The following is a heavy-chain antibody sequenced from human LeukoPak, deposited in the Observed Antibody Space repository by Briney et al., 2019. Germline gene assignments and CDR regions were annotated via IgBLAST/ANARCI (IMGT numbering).Heavy chain of an antibody. J-gene: IGHJ4*02. Sequence: ASVKVSCEASGYTFTSYGISWVRQAPGQGLEWMGWINPNSGGTNYAQKFQGWVTMTRDTSISTAYMELSRLRSDDTAVYCCARGDSSGWNYFDYWGQGTLVTVSS. CDR2: INPNSGGT. D-gene: IGHD6-19*01. CDR3: ARGDSSGWNYFDY. CDR1: GYTFTSYG. V-gene: IGHV1-2*04.